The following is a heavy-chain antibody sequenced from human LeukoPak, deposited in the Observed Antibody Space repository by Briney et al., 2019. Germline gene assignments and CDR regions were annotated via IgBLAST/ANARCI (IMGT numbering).Heavy chain of an antibody. J-gene: IGHJ4*02. CDR1: GFTFSSYA. V-gene: IGHV3-23*01. Sequence: GGSLRLSCAASGFTFSSYAMGWVRQAPGKGLEWVSAISGSGGSTYYADSVKGRFTISRDNSKNTLYLQMNSLRAEDTAVFYCARGSLGSSSSSDCCPLDYWGQGALVTVSS. D-gene: IGHD6-6*01. CDR2: ISGSGGST. CDR3: ARGSLGSSSSSDCCPLDY.